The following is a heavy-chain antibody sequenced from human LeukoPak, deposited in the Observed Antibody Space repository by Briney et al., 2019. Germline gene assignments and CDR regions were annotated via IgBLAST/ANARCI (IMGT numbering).Heavy chain of an antibody. CDR1: GSMYNYY. CDR3: ARGDIVMVTAPFDP. V-gene: IGHV4-59*12. J-gene: IGHJ5*02. Sequence: PSETLSLTCTVSGSMYNYYWSWIRQPPGKGLEWIGYIYYTGGTYYNPSLKSRVTISADTSKNQFSLKLSSVTAADTAVYYCARGDIVMVTAPFDPWGXGTXVXVSS. D-gene: IGHD2-21*02. CDR2: IYYTGGT.